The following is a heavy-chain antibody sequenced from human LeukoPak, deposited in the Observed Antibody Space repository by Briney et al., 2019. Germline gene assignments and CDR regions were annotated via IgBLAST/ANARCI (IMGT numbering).Heavy chain of an antibody. V-gene: IGHV1-69*13. J-gene: IGHJ6*03. Sequence: GASVKVSCKVSGGTFSSYAINWVRQAPGQGLEWMGGIIPPFVTADYPQKFQGRVTITADESTSTAYMELSSLRSEDTAVYYCARDLRGAYYTKNYYYYMDIWGIGTTVTVSS. CDR2: IIPPFVTA. CDR1: GGTFSSYA. D-gene: IGHD1-26*01. CDR3: ARDLRGAYYTKNYYYYMDI.